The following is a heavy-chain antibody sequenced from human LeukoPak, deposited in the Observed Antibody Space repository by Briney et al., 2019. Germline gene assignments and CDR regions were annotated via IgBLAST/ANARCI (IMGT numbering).Heavy chain of an antibody. CDR1: GFTFDDYT. Sequence: GGSLRLSCAASGFTFDDYTMHWVRQAPGKGLEWVSLISWDGGSTYYADSVKGRFTISRDNSKNSLYLQMNSLRTEDTALYYCAKEGYDSRDLDYWGQGTLVTVSS. D-gene: IGHD3-22*01. V-gene: IGHV3-43*01. CDR2: ISWDGGST. CDR3: AKEGYDSRDLDY. J-gene: IGHJ4*02.